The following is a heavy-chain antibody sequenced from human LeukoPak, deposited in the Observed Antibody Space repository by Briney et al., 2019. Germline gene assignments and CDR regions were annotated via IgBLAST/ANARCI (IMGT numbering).Heavy chain of an antibody. CDR1: GFTFSSYA. J-gene: IGHJ4*02. CDR3: ARADRRDTAMVAKNDY. D-gene: IGHD5-18*01. CDR2: ISSNGGST. V-gene: IGHV3-64*01. Sequence: GGSLRLSCADSGFTFSSYAMHWVRQAPGKGLEYVSAISSNGGSTYYANSVKGRFTISRDNSKNTLYLQMGSLRAEDMAVYYCARADRRDTAMVAKNDYWGQGTLVTVSS.